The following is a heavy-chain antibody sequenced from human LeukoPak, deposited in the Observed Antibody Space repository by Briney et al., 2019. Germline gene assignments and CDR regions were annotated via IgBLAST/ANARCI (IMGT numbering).Heavy chain of an antibody. D-gene: IGHD3-22*01. J-gene: IGHJ3*02. Sequence: SETLSLTCTVSGGSISSYYWSWIRQPAGKGLEWIRRIYTSGSNNYNPSLKSRVTMSVDTYKNEFSLKLSSVTAADTAVYYCAREPYYYDSSGYDGSDAFDIWGQGTMVTVSS. CDR1: GGSISSYY. CDR2: IYTSGSN. V-gene: IGHV4-4*07. CDR3: AREPYYYDSSGYDGSDAFDI.